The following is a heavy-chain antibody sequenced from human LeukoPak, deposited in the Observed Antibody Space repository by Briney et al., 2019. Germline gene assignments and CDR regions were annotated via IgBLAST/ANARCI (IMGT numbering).Heavy chain of an antibody. J-gene: IGHJ6*02. CDR1: GGSISSYY. Sequence: SETLSLTCTVSGGSISSYYWSWIRQPPGKGLEWIGYIYYSGSTNYNPSLKSRVTISVGTSRNQFSLKLSSVTAADTAVYYCARVERITIPRTADYYYGMDVWGQGTTVTVSS. D-gene: IGHD3-3*01. V-gene: IGHV4-59*01. CDR2: IYYSGST. CDR3: ARVERITIPRTADYYYGMDV.